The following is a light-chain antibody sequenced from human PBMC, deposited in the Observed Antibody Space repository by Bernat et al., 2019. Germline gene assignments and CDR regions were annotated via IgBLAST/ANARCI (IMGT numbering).Light chain of an antibody. J-gene: IGLJ1*01. CDR2: DVI. Sequence: QSALTQPASVSGSPGQSITISCTGFSSDVGGYNYVSWYQQHPGKAPKLMIYDVINRPSGVSNSFSGSQSDNTASLSISGLQTGDEAAYYCSSYTSSSTHVFGTGPKVTVL. V-gene: IGLV2-14*03. CDR1: SSDVGGYNY. CDR3: SSYTSSSTHV.